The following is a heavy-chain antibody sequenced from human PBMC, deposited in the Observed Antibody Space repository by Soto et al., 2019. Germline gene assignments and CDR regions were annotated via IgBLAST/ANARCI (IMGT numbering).Heavy chain of an antibody. D-gene: IGHD3-10*01. J-gene: IGHJ6*02. V-gene: IGHV3-15*01. CDR3: TTEWGSGREGYYYGMDV. Sequence: EVQLVESGGGLVKPGGSLRLSCAASGFTFSNAWMSWVRQAPGKGLEWVGRIKSKTDGGTTDYAAPVKGRFTISRDDSXNXXYLKMNSLKTEDTAVYYCTTEWGSGREGYYYGMDVWGQGTTVTVSS. CDR1: GFTFSNAW. CDR2: IKSKTDGGTT.